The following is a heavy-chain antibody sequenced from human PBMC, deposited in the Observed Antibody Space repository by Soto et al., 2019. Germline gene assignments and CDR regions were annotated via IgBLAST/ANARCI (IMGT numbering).Heavy chain of an antibody. CDR2: INHSGST. Sequence: VPLQQWGAGLLTPSETLSLPCAVYGGSFSGYYWSWIRQPPGKGLEWVWEINHSGSTHYNPSLKNPVTISVDTSKNQFALKLSSVTAADTAVYYCARGHVRSYDILTGYYLYYYYGMDVWGQGTTVTVSS. V-gene: IGHV4-34*01. J-gene: IGHJ6*02. CDR3: ARGHVRSYDILTGYYLYYYYGMDV. CDR1: GGSFSGYY. D-gene: IGHD3-9*01.